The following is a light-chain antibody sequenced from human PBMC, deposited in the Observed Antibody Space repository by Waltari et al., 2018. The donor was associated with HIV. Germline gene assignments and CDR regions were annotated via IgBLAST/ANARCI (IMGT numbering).Light chain of an antibody. CDR2: DVS. CDR3: CSYAGSYTV. J-gene: IGLJ2*01. Sequence: QSALTQPRSVSGSPGQSVTISCTGTSSDVGGYNYVSWYQPYPGKAPKFIIYDVSKRPSGVPDRFSGSKSGNTASLTISGLQAEDEADYYCCSYAGSYTVFGGGTKLTVL. V-gene: IGLV2-11*01. CDR1: SSDVGGYNY.